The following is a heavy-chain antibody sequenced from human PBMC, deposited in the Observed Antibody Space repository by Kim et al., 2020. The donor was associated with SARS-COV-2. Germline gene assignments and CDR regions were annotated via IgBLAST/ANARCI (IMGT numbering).Heavy chain of an antibody. CDR2: IIPILGIA. J-gene: IGHJ4*02. Sequence: SVKVSCKASGGTFSSYTISWVRQAPGQGLEWMGRIIPILGIANYAQKFQGRVTITADKSTSTAYMELSSLRSEDTAVYYCAVDLIAAADRIYGDWGQGTLVTVSS. D-gene: IGHD6-13*01. CDR1: GGTFSSYT. V-gene: IGHV1-69*02. CDR3: AVDLIAAADRIYGD.